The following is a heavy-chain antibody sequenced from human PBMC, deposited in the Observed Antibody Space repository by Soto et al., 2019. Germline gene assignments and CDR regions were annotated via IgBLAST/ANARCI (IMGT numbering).Heavy chain of an antibody. CDR2: IDPSDSYT. CDR3: ARRGTHYDSSGYFYYYYGMDV. V-gene: IGHV5-10-1*01. J-gene: IGHJ6*02. Sequence: PGESLKISCKGSGYSFTSYWISWVRQMPGKGLEWMGRIDPSDSYTNYSPSFQGHVTISADKSISTAYLQWSSLKASDTAMYYCARRGTHYDSSGYFYYYYGMDVWGQGTTVTVSS. CDR1: GYSFTSYW. D-gene: IGHD3-22*01.